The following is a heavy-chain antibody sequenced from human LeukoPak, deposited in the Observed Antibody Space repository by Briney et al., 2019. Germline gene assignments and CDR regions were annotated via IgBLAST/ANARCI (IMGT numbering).Heavy chain of an antibody. CDR1: GYTFTGYY. CDR3: ASSGGAYYGSGSYYHDY. J-gene: IGHJ4*02. D-gene: IGHD3-10*01. V-gene: IGHV1-2*02. Sequence: AASVKVSCKASGYTFTGYYMHWVRQAPGQGLEWMGWINPNSGGTNYAQKFQGRVTMTRDTSISTAYMELSRLRSDDTAVYYCASSGGAYYGSGSYYHDYWGQGTLVTVSS. CDR2: INPNSGGT.